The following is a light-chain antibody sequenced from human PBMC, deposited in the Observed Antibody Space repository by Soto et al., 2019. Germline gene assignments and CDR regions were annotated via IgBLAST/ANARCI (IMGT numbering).Light chain of an antibody. Sequence: DIVMTQSPLSLPVTPGEPASISCRSSQSLLHSNGYNYLDWYLQKPGQSPQLLIYMGSNRASGVPDRCCGSGSGTDFTLKISRVEAEDVGVYYCMQALQTPPTFAPGTTVDIK. CDR3: MQALQTPPT. J-gene: IGKJ3*01. CDR1: QSLLHSNGYNY. CDR2: MGS. V-gene: IGKV2-28*01.